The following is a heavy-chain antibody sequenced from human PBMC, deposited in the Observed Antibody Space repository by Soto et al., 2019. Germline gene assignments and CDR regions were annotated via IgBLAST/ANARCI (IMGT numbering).Heavy chain of an antibody. V-gene: IGHV1-3*01. J-gene: IGHJ4*02. CDR3: ARGRWVRGSGNYYLDF. D-gene: IGHD3-10*01. CDR1: GYTFSNYA. Sequence: QAQFVQSGAEVKKPGASVKVSCKASGYTFSNYAIHWVRQAPGQSLEWMGWINAGNGHTKYSQKFQGRITTTRDTSSSTAYLELSSLRSEDTAVYYCARGRWVRGSGNYYLDFWGQGTLVTVSS. CDR2: INAGNGHT.